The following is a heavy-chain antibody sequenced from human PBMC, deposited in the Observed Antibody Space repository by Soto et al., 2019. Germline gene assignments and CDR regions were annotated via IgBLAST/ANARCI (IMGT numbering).Heavy chain of an antibody. V-gene: IGHV1-8*01. CDR3: ARDFTITIFGVPDGMDV. Sequence: ASVKVSCKASGYTFTSYDINWVRQATGQGLEWMGWMNPNSGNTGYAQKFQGRVTMTRNTSISTAYMELSSLRSEDTAVYYCARDFTITIFGVPDGMDVWGQGTTVTVSS. CDR1: GYTFTSYD. J-gene: IGHJ6*02. D-gene: IGHD3-3*01. CDR2: MNPNSGNT.